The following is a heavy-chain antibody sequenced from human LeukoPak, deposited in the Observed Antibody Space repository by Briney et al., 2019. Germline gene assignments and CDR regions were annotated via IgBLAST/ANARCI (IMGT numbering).Heavy chain of an antibody. CDR3: ARQERPATVVSRSYYFDY. D-gene: IGHD4-23*01. CDR2: ISSSSSTI. V-gene: IGHV3-48*01. J-gene: IGHJ4*02. Sequence: GGSLRLSCAASGFTFSSYGMTWVRQAPGKGLEWVSYISSSSSTIYYADSVKGRFTISRDNSKNTLYLQMNSLRAEDTGVYYCARQERPATVVSRSYYFDYWGQGTLVSVSS. CDR1: GFTFSSYG.